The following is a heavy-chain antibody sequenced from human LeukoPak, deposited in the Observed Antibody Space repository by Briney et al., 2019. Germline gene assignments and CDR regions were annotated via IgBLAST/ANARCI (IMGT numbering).Heavy chain of an antibody. CDR2: ISSSSRSYI. J-gene: IGHJ4*02. CDR1: GFTFSNYG. Sequence: PGGSLRLSCAASGFTFSNYGMHWVRRAPGQGLEWVSLISSSSRSYIQYADSLSGRFTISRDNGRNLLFLNMNSLRVEDTAVYYCARDRAAAGWLDYWGQGTLVTVSS. D-gene: IGHD6-13*01. CDR3: ARDRAAAGWLDY. V-gene: IGHV3-21*06.